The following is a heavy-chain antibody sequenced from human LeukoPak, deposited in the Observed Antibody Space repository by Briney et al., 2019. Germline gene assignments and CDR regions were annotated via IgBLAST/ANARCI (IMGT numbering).Heavy chain of an antibody. CDR3: ARVPTSYNWFDP. D-gene: IGHD1-1*01. Sequence: PSETLSLTCSVPGGPISSHYCSWIRQHPSTAKGPIGYIYYSGRTNYNPSLKSRVTISVDTSKNQFSLKLSSVTAADTAVYYCARVPTSYNWFDPWGQGTLVTVSS. J-gene: IGHJ5*02. CDR1: GGPISSHY. V-gene: IGHV4-59*11. CDR2: IYYSGRT.